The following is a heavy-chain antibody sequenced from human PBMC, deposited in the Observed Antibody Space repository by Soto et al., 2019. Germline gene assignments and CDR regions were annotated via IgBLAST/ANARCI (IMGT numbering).Heavy chain of an antibody. CDR3: AKRAQYYDILTGYYEIYGMDV. J-gene: IGHJ6*02. V-gene: IGHV3-23*01. CDR2: ISGSGGST. D-gene: IGHD3-9*01. CDR1: GFTFSSYA. Sequence: PGGSLRLSCAASGFTFSSYAMSWVRQAPGKGLEWVSAISGSGGSTYYADSVKGRFTISRDNSKNTLYLQMNSLRAEDTAVYYCAKRAQYYDILTGYYEIYGMDVWGQGTTVTVSS.